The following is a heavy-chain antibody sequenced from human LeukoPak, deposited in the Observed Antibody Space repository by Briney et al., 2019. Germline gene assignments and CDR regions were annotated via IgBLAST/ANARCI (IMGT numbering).Heavy chain of an antibody. Sequence: SGGSLRLSCAASGFTFSSYAMHWVRRAPGKGLEYVSAISSNGGSTYYADSVKGRFTISRDNSKNTLYLQMGSLRAEDMAVYYCARGAYCSSTSCYAGSPFDYWGQGTLVTVSS. V-gene: IGHV3-64*02. CDR1: GFTFSSYA. CDR3: ARGAYCSSTSCYAGSPFDY. CDR2: ISSNGGST. D-gene: IGHD2-2*01. J-gene: IGHJ4*02.